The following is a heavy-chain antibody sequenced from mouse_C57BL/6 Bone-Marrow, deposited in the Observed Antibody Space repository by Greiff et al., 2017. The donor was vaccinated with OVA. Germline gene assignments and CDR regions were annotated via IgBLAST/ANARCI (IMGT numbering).Heavy chain of an antibody. J-gene: IGHJ2*01. CDR3: TRDDRLRPHYFDY. Sequence: EVKVVESGEGLVKPGGSLKLSCAASGFTFSSYAMSWVRQTPEKRLEWVAYISSGGDYIYYADTVKGRFTISRDNARNTLYLQMSSLKSEDTAMYYCTRDDRLRPHYFDYWGQGTTLTVSS. D-gene: IGHD2-4*01. CDR1: GFTFSSYA. CDR2: ISSGGDYI. V-gene: IGHV5-9-1*02.